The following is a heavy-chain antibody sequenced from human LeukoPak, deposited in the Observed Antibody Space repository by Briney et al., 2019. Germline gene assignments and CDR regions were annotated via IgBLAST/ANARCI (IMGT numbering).Heavy chain of an antibody. V-gene: IGHV3-74*01. CDR2: ISPTGSTT. CDR3: ARDLNREDFDY. D-gene: IGHD1-14*01. CDR1: GFSFSGHW. Sequence: GGSLRLSCTASGFSFSGHWMHWARQLPGKGLVWVSRISPTGSTTSYADSVKGRFTISRDNSKNILYLQMNDLRVEDTAVYYCARDLNREDFDYWGQGTLVAVSS. J-gene: IGHJ4*02.